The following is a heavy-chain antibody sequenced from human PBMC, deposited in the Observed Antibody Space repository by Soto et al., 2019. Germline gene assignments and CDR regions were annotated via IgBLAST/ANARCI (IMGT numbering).Heavy chain of an antibody. CDR1: GYDFSTYW. D-gene: IGHD6-13*01. Sequence: AVAFLKISCKRCGYDFSTYWIAWVRQMHGKGLAWVGIIYPGYYPGDSNPKYSPSFQGQVTISVDRSISTAYLEWSSLRASDTAVYYCARPRYSSSWYYFDRWGQGTLVTVCS. J-gene: IGHJ4*02. V-gene: IGHV5-51*01. CDR3: ARPRYSSSWYYFDR. CDR2: IYPGYYPGDSNP.